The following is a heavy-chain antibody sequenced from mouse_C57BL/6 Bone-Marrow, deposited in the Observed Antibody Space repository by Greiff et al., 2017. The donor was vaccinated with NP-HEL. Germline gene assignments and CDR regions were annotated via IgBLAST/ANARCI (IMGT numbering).Heavy chain of an antibody. CDR2: INPNNGGT. Sequence: EVQLQQSGPELVKPGASVKISCKASGYTFTDYYMNWVKQSHGKSLEWIGDINPNNGGTSYNQKFKGKATLTVDKSSSTAYMELRSLTSEDSAVYYCAIRQLGAMDYWGQGTSVTVSS. CDR3: AIRQLGAMDY. V-gene: IGHV1-26*01. D-gene: IGHD3-2*01. J-gene: IGHJ4*01. CDR1: GYTFTDYY.